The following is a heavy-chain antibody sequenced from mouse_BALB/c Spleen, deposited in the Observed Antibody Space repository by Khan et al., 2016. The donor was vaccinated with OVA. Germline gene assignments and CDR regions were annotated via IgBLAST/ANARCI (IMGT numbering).Heavy chain of an antibody. CDR1: GFTFNIFG. Sequence: EVELVESGGGLVQPGGSRKLSCAASGFTFNIFGMHWVRQAPEKGLEWVAYISSGSSTIYYADTVKGRFTISRDNPKNTVFLKMTSLRSEDTAMYYCARGGGYDGGFDYWGQGTTLTVSS. J-gene: IGHJ2*01. D-gene: IGHD2-2*01. V-gene: IGHV5-17*02. CDR3: ARGGGYDGGFDY. CDR2: ISSGSSTI.